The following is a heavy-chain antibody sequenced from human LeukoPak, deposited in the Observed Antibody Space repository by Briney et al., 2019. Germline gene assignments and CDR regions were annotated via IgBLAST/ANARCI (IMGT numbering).Heavy chain of an antibody. CDR2: IYFSGST. CDR3: ARHGQKYDSSFDY. Sequence: PSETLSLTCTVSGGSISSYYWSWIRPPPGKGLEWIGYIYFSGSTNYNPSLKSRVTISVDASKNQFSLKLRSVTAADTAVYYCARHGQKYDSSFDYWGQGTLVTVSS. J-gene: IGHJ4*02. D-gene: IGHD6-13*01. CDR1: GGSISSYY. V-gene: IGHV4-59*08.